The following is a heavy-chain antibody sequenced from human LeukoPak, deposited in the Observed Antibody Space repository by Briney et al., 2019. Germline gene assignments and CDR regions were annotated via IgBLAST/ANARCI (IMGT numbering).Heavy chain of an antibody. CDR3: ATPADYYDSSGYFDY. CDR2: IYYSGST. CDR1: GGSISSSSYY. V-gene: IGHV4-39*01. D-gene: IGHD3-22*01. Sequence: PSETLSLTYTVSGGSISSSSYYWGWIRQPPGKGLEWIGSIYYSGSTYYNPSLKSRVTISVDTSKNQFSLKLSSVTAADTAVYYCATPADYYDSSGYFDYWGQGTLVTVSS. J-gene: IGHJ4*02.